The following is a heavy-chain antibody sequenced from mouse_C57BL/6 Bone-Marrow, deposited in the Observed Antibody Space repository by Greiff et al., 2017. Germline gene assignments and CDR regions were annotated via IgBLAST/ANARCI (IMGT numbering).Heavy chain of an antibody. D-gene: IGHD1-1*01. CDR3: ARLNYGSIYVYFDY. J-gene: IGHJ2*01. CDR1: GFTFSDYG. CDR2: ISNLAYSI. Sequence: EVQGVESGGGLVQPGGSLKLSCAASGFTFSDYGMAWVRQAPRKGPEWVAFISNLAYSIYYADTVTGRFTISRENAKNTLYLEMSSLRSEDTAMYYCARLNYGSIYVYFDYCGQGTTLTVSS. V-gene: IGHV5-15*01.